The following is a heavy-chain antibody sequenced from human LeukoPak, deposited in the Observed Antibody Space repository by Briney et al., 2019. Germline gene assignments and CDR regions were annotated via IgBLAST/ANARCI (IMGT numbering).Heavy chain of an antibody. J-gene: IGHJ4*02. Sequence: GGSLRLSCAASGFTFSSYGMHWVRQAPGKGLEWVAVISYDGSNKYYADSVKGRFTISRDNSKNTLYLQMNSLRAEDTAVYYCAKDFNYGDYSPPNRLDWGQGTLVTVSS. V-gene: IGHV3-30*18. CDR2: ISYDGSNK. CDR1: GFTFSSYG. D-gene: IGHD4-17*01. CDR3: AKDFNYGDYSPPNRLD.